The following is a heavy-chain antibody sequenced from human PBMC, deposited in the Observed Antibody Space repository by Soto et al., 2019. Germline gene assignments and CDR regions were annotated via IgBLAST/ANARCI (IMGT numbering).Heavy chain of an antibody. J-gene: IGHJ3*02. Sequence: TLSLTCTVSGGSISSGDYYWSWIRQPPGKGLEWIGYIYYSGSTYCNPSLKSRVTISMDTSKNQFSLNLTSLTASDTAVYYCARDIPLKFCAGGNCYPQLDAFDIWGQGTLVTVSS. CDR2: IYYSGST. D-gene: IGHD2-21*01. V-gene: IGHV4-30-4*01. CDR1: GGSISSGDYY. CDR3: ARDIPLKFCAGGNCYPQLDAFDI.